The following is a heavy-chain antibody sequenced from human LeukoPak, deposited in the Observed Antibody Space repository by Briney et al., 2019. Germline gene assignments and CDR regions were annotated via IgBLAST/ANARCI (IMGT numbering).Heavy chain of an antibody. Sequence: PSETLSLTCTVSGGSISSSSYYWGWIRQPPGKGLEWIGNIYYSGSTYYNPLLMSRVTISVDTSKNHFSLKLSSVTAADTAVYYCARQAVVVAALLDCWGQGTLVTVSS. CDR3: ARQAVVVAALLDC. CDR2: IYYSGST. CDR1: GGSISSSSYY. V-gene: IGHV4-39*01. D-gene: IGHD2-15*01. J-gene: IGHJ4*02.